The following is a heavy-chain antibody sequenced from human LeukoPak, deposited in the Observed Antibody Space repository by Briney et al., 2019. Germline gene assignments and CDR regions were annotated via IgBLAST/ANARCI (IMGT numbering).Heavy chain of an antibody. J-gene: IGHJ2*01. CDR3: ATVLVPAASDWYFDL. V-gene: IGHV1-24*01. D-gene: IGHD2-2*01. CDR2: FDPEDGET. CDR1: GYTLTELS. Sequence: ASVKVSCKVSGYTLTELSMHWVRQAPGKGLEWMGGFDPEDGETIYAQKFQGRVTMTEDTSTDTAYMELNSLRSEDTAVYYCATVLVPAASDWYFDLWGRGTLVTVSS.